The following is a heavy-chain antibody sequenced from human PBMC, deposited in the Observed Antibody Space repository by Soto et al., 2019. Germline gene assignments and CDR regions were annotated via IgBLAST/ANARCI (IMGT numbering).Heavy chain of an antibody. CDR3: ARGTGITIFGVADDYYGMDV. D-gene: IGHD3-3*01. CDR1: GGTFSSYA. Sequence: GASVKVSCKASGGTFSSYAISWVRQAPGQGLEWMGGIIPIFGTANYAQKFQGRVTITADKSTSTAYMELSSLRSEDTAVYYCARGTGITIFGVADDYYGMDVWGQGTTVTVSS. V-gene: IGHV1-69*06. CDR2: IIPIFGTA. J-gene: IGHJ6*02.